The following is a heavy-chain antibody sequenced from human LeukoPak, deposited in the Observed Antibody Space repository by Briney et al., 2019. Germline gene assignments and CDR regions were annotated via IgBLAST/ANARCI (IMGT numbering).Heavy chain of an antibody. CDR2: IYCSGST. CDR3: ARREAARRYDGMDV. V-gene: IGHV4-59*08. CDR1: GXFLSSYY. J-gene: IGHJ6*02. D-gene: IGHD6-6*01. Sequence: SETLTLPCTVSGXFLSSYYGYWLRQPPEKGLEWLGCIYCSGSTNYTPSLKSRLTISVHTSKNQFSLNLSSVTAADTAVYYCARREAARRYDGMDVWGQATTVSVCS.